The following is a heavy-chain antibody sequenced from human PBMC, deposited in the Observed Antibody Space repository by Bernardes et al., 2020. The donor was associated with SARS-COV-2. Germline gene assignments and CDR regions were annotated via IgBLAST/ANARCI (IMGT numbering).Heavy chain of an antibody. V-gene: IGHV3-33*01. Sequence: GGSLRLSCAASGFTFSSYGMHWVRQAPGKGLEWVAVIWYDGRNKYYADSVKGRFTISRDNSKNTLYLQMNSLRAEDTAVYYCARDLSYSSSSHYYYGMDVWGQGTTVTVSS. J-gene: IGHJ6*02. CDR3: ARDLSYSSSSHYYYGMDV. CDR1: GFTFSSYG. D-gene: IGHD6-6*01. CDR2: IWYDGRNK.